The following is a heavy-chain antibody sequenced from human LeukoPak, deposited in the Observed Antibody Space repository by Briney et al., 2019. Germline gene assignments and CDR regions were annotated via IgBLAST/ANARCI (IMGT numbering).Heavy chain of an antibody. CDR2: ISSSSSNI. Sequence: PGGSLRLSCAASGFTFSDFYMSWVRQAPGKGLEWVSYISSSSSNINYADSVKGRFSISRDNGKKSLYLQMDSLRAEDTAVYYCARVWANYYGSGSYERYFDYWGQGTLVIVSS. CDR3: ARVWANYYGSGSYERYFDY. CDR1: GFTFSDFY. J-gene: IGHJ4*02. V-gene: IGHV3-11*06. D-gene: IGHD3-10*01.